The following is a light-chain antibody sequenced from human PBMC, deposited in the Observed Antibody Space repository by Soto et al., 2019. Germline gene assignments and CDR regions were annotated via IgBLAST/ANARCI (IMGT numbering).Light chain of an antibody. J-gene: IGKJ4*01. CDR1: QSVTTSY. CDR3: HQHGSSPLT. V-gene: IGKV3-20*01. CDR2: GAS. Sequence: EIVLTQSPGTLSLSPGERATLSCRASQSVTTSYLAWYQQKPGQAPRLLIYGASSRATGIPVRFSGSGSGTDFTLTISRLEPQDFAMYYCHQHGSSPLTFGGGTKVEIK.